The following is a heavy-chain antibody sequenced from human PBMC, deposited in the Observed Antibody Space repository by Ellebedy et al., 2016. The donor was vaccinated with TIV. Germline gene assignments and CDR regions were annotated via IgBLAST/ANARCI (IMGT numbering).Heavy chain of an antibody. V-gene: IGHV3-20*03. CDR2: IKRNGEST. CDR1: GFTDD. D-gene: IGHD3-16*01. Sequence: GGSLRLXXTASGFTDDMNWVRQVPGKGLEWVSGIKRNGESTGYGDSVKGRFTISRDNIKNSLYLEMNSLRVEDTAVYFCATEIRGEFEVFDVWGQGTKVTVSS. J-gene: IGHJ3*01. CDR3: ATEIRGEFEVFDV.